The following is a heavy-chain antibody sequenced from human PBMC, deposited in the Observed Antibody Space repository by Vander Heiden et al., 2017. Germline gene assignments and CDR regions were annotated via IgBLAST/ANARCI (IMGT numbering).Heavy chain of an antibody. CDR1: GYSFTSYW. CDR3: ARGGVGGYCTNGVCYSFDY. J-gene: IGHJ4*02. Sequence: EVQLVQSGAEVNKPGESLKLSCQVSGYSFTSYWIGWVRQMPGKGLEWMGIIYPGDSDTRYSPSFQGQVTISADKSISTAYLQWSSLKASDTAMYYCARGGVGGYCTNGVCYSFDYWGQGTLVTVSS. CDR2: IYPGDSDT. D-gene: IGHD2-8*01. V-gene: IGHV5-51*01.